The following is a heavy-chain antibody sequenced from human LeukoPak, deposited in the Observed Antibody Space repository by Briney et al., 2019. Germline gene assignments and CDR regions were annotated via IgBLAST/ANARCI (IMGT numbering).Heavy chain of an antibody. CDR3: AKIPWYYDSSGYSLDY. CDR1: GFTFSSYG. J-gene: IGHJ4*02. Sequence: GGSLRLSCAASGFTFSSYGMHWVRQAPGKGLEWVAVISYGGSNKYYADSVKGRFTISGDNSKNTLYLQMNSLRAEDTAVYYCAKIPWYYDSSGYSLDYWGQGTLVTVSS. V-gene: IGHV3-30*18. D-gene: IGHD3-22*01. CDR2: ISYGGSNK.